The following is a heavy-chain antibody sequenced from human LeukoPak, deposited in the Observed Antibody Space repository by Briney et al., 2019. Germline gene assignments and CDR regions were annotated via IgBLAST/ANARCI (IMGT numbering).Heavy chain of an antibody. CDR1: GGSISSTRYY. V-gene: IGHV4-39*01. CDR2: IYYSGST. J-gene: IGHJ4*02. Sequence: PSETLSLTCTVSGGSISSTRYYWGWIRQPPGKGLEWIGSIYYSGSTYYNPSLKSRVTMSVDRSKNQFSLKLSSVTAADTAVYYCARAPYSGSDWEGYWGQGTLVTVSS. D-gene: IGHD1-26*01. CDR3: ARAPYSGSDWEGY.